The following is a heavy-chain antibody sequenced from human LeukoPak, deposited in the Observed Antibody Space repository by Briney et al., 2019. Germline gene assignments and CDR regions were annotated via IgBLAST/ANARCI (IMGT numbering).Heavy chain of an antibody. CDR1: GGSFINYA. CDR3: ARDKELSAPDYYFDY. Sequence: AVSVSYMGSGGSFINYAIRWVRQAPGQGREWMGRIIPILGIANYAQKFQGRVTITADKSTSTAYMELSSLRSEDTAVYYCARDKELSAPDYYFDYWGQGTLVTVSS. CDR2: IIPILGIA. J-gene: IGHJ4*02. D-gene: IGHD1-7*01. V-gene: IGHV1-69*04.